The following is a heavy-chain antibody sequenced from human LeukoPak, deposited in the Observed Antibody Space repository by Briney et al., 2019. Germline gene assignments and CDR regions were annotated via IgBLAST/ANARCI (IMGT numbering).Heavy chain of an antibody. CDR3: ARGHIVVVTAIPVGFDY. D-gene: IGHD2-21*02. CDR2: INPNSGGT. Sequence: GASVKVSCKASGYTFTGYYMHWVRQAPGQGLEWMGRINPNSGGTNYAQKFQGRVTMTRDTSISTAYMELSRLRSDDTAVYYCARGHIVVVTAIPVGFDYWGQGTLVTVSS. V-gene: IGHV1-2*06. J-gene: IGHJ4*02. CDR1: GYTFTGYY.